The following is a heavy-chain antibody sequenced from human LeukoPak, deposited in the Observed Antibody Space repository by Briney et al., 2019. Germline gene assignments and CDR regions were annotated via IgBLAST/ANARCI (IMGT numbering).Heavy chain of an antibody. Sequence: GSLRLSCAASGFTFSSFWMSWVRQAPGKGLEWVANIKQDGSEKYYVDSVKGRFTVSRDNAENSLYLQMNSLRAEDTAVYYCARGYCSGGSCFSSTGNFDLWGRGTLVTVSP. CDR2: IKQDGSEK. V-gene: IGHV3-7*04. J-gene: IGHJ2*01. CDR3: ARGYCSGGSCFSSTGNFDL. D-gene: IGHD2-15*01. CDR1: GFTFSSFW.